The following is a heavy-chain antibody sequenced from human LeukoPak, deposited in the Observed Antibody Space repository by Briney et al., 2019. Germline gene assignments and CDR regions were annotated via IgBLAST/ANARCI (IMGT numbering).Heavy chain of an antibody. Sequence: ASVKASCKASGYTFTSYYMHWVRQAPGQGLEWMGIINPSGGSTSYAQKFQGRVTMTRDTSTSTVYMELSSLRSEDTAVYYCARRGQGDYFGYWGQGTLVTVSS. CDR2: INPSGGST. J-gene: IGHJ4*02. V-gene: IGHV1-46*01. CDR3: ARRGQGDYFGY. CDR1: GYTFTSYY.